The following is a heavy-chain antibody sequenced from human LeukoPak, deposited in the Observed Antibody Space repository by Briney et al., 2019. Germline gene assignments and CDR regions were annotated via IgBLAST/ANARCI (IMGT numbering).Heavy chain of an antibody. Sequence: GGSLRLSCAPSEFTFSDYQTTWISQAPGKWLEWVLYISSSGTVIYYTDSVKGRFTISRDNPKNSLYLQMNSLGAEDTAVYYWARGRYYYGSWYMDVWGQGTAVTVSS. CDR3: ARGRYYYGSWYMDV. D-gene: IGHD3-10*01. CDR1: EFTFSDYQ. CDR2: ISSSGTVI. J-gene: IGHJ6*02. V-gene: IGHV3-11*01.